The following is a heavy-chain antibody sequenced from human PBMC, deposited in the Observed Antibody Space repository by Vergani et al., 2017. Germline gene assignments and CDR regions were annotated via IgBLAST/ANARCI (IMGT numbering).Heavy chain of an antibody. CDR1: GFTFSSYA. J-gene: IGHJ6*02. D-gene: IGHD4-23*01. V-gene: IGHV3-23*01. CDR3: AKVGTVAFYYYYGMDV. CDR2: ISGSGGST. Sequence: EVQLLESGGGLVQPGGSLRLSCAASGFTFSSYAMSWVRQAPGKGLEWVSAISGSGGSTYYADSVKGRFTISRDNSKNTLYLQMNSLRAEDPAVYYCAKVGTVAFYYYYGMDVWGQGTTVTVSS.